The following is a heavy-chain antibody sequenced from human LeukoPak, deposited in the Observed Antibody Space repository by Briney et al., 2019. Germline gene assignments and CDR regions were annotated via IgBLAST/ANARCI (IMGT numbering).Heavy chain of an antibody. Sequence: EASVKVSCKASGYTFSSYDITWVRQAPGQGLEWMGWISAYIGNTYYAQKLQGRVTMTTDTSTSTAYMELRSLRSDDTAVYYCARDRPRLLGQERLDYWGQGTLVTVSS. D-gene: IGHD2-15*01. CDR1: GYTFSSYD. CDR2: ISAYIGNT. J-gene: IGHJ4*02. V-gene: IGHV1-18*01. CDR3: ARDRPRLLGQERLDY.